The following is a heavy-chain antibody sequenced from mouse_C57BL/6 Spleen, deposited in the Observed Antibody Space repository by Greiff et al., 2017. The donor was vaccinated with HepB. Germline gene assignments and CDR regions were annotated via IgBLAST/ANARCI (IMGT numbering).Heavy chain of an antibody. CDR2: IYPGDGDT. J-gene: IGHJ2*01. D-gene: IGHD1-1*02. V-gene: IGHV1-80*01. CDR1: GYAFSSYW. Sequence: QVHVKQSGAELVKPGASVKISCKASGYAFSSYWMNWVKQRPGKGLEWIGQIYPGDGDTNYNGKFKGKATLTADKSSSTAYMQLSSLTSEDSAVYFCATNPPIGYYFDYWGQGTTLTVSS. CDR3: ATNPPIGYYFDY.